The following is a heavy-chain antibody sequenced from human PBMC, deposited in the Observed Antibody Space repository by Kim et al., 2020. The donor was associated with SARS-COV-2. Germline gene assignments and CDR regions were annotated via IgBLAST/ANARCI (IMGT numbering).Heavy chain of an antibody. CDR2: INPSGGST. Sequence: ASVKVSCKASGYTFTSHYMHWVRQAPGQGLEWMGVINPSGGSTKYAQKFQGRVTMTRDTSTRTVYMELSSLRSEDTAVYYCAREVAAAGRMLDYGMDVWGQGTTVTVSS. CDR3: AREVAAAGRMLDYGMDV. V-gene: IGHV1-46*01. D-gene: IGHD6-13*01. CDR1: GYTFTSHY. J-gene: IGHJ6*02.